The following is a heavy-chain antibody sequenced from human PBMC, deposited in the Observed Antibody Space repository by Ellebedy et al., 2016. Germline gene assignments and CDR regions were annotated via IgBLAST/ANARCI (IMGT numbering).Heavy chain of an antibody. CDR3: ARDPTGGSYSTGRVLWDY. Sequence: ASVKVSCKASGGTFSSYAISWVRQAPGQGLEWMGGIIPILGIANYAQKFQGRVTITADKSTSTAYMELSSLRSEDTAVYYCARDPTGGSYSTGRVLWDYWGQGTLVTVSS. CDR1: GGTFSSYA. J-gene: IGHJ4*02. V-gene: IGHV1-69*10. CDR2: IIPILGIA. D-gene: IGHD1-26*01.